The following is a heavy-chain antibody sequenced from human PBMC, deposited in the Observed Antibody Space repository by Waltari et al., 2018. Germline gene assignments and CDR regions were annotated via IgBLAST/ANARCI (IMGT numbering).Heavy chain of an antibody. CDR1: GGSISSSSYY. D-gene: IGHD3-22*01. V-gene: IGHV4-39*07. J-gene: IGHJ4*02. CDR3: ARLAITMIVVVNKGAIDY. CDR2: IYYSGST. Sequence: QLQLQESGPGLVKPSETLSLTCTVSGGSISSSSYYWGWIRQPPGKGLEWIGSIYYSGSTYYNPSLKSRVTISVYTSKNQFSLKLSSVTAADTAVYYCARLAITMIVVVNKGAIDYWGQGTLVTVSS.